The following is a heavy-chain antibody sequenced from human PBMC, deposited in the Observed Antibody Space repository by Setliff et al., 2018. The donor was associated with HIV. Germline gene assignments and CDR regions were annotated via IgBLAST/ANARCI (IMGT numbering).Heavy chain of an antibody. V-gene: IGHV1-18*01. CDR1: GYTLTAYG. CDR2: FTSYNNQA. D-gene: IGHD3-22*01. Sequence: ASVKVSCKISGYTLTAYGLNWVRQAPGQGPEWMGWFTSYNNQAEYAPKFQGRVTMTIDTSTSTAYMELRSLRSDDTAVYYCAREIGDYYDSSGYYPPTDYYYGMDVWGQGTTVTVSS. CDR3: AREIGDYYDSSGYYPPTDYYYGMDV. J-gene: IGHJ6*02.